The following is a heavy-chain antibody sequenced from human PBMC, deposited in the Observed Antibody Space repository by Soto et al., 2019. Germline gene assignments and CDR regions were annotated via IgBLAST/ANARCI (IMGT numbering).Heavy chain of an antibody. CDR1: GGSISSYY. J-gene: IGHJ3*02. V-gene: IGHV4-59*01. CDR2: IYYSGST. D-gene: IGHD3-9*01. CDR3: ARGGLPHYDILTGYSPGDAFDI. Sequence: PSETLSLTCTVSGGSISSYYWSWIRQPPGKGLEWIGYIYYSGSTNYNPSLKSRVTISVDTSKNQFSLKLSSVTAADTAVYYCARGGLPHYDILTGYSPGDAFDIWGQGTMVTVSS.